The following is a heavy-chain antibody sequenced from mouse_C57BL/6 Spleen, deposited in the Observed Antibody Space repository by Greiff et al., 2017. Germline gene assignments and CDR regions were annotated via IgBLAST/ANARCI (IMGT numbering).Heavy chain of an antibody. Sequence: QVQLQQSGAELVRPGTSVKVSCKASGYAFTNYLIEWVKQRPGQGLEWIGVINPGSGGTNYNEKFKGKATLTADKSSSTAYMQLSSLTSEDSAVYFCASSPGSSYFDYWGQGTTLTVSS. J-gene: IGHJ2*01. V-gene: IGHV1-54*01. CDR3: ASSPGSSYFDY. CDR2: INPGSGGT. CDR1: GYAFTNYL. D-gene: IGHD1-1*01.